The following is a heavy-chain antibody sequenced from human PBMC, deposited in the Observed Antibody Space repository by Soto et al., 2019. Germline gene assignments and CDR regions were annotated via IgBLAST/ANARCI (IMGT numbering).Heavy chain of an antibody. D-gene: IGHD3-22*01. CDR2: IDPSDSYT. CDR3: ARHVYYYETPGQWYV. J-gene: IGHJ6*02. CDR1: GDSFTNYW. Sequence: AECLTIWCKVPGDSFTNYWISWVLQMPGKGLEWMGRIDPSDSYTTYSPSFQGHVTISVDKSISTAYLQWSSLKASDTAMYYCARHVYYYETPGQWYVWGQGTTVTVSS. V-gene: IGHV5-10-1*01.